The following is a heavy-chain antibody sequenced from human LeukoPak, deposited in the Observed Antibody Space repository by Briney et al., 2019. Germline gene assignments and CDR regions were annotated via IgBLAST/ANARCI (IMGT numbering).Heavy chain of an antibody. J-gene: IGHJ6*03. CDR3: ARLHSYNVDTAMVPIIYYYYYMDV. Sequence: PRASVKVSCKASGYTFTSYGISWVRQAPGQGLEWMGWISAYNGNTNYAQKLQGRVTMTTDTSTSTAYMELRSLRSDDTAVYYCARLHSYNVDTAMVPIIYYYYYMDVWGKGTTVTVSS. V-gene: IGHV1-18*01. D-gene: IGHD5-18*01. CDR2: ISAYNGNT. CDR1: GYTFTSYG.